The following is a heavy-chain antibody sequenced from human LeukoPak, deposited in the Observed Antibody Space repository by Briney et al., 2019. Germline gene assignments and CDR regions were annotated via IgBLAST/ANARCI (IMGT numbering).Heavy chain of an antibody. CDR3: SQLYRSDP. Sequence: GGSLTLSCAVSGLTPSTVSMHWVRQAARSGLEWVGLIRSETDGGTTDYASPVRGRFTISRDASKNTLYLQMNSLKIDDTAVYYCSQLYRSDPWGQGTLVTVSS. CDR2: IRSETDGGTT. V-gene: IGHV3-15*01. J-gene: IGHJ5*02. CDR1: GLTPSTVS. D-gene: IGHD1-1*01.